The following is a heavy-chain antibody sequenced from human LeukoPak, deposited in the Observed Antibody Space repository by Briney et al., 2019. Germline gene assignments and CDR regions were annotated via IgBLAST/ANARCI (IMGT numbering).Heavy chain of an antibody. CDR2: IYYTGST. V-gene: IGHV4-39*07. J-gene: IGHJ4*02. CDR1: GGSITSSSYY. CDR3: ARGPYCSSTSCPYYFDY. Sequence: PSETLSLTCTVSGGSITSSSYYWGWIRQPPGKGPEWIGSIYYTGSTNYNPSLKSRVTISVDTSKNQFSLKLSSVTAADTAVYYCARGPYCSSTSCPYYFDYWGQGTLVTVSS. D-gene: IGHD2-2*01.